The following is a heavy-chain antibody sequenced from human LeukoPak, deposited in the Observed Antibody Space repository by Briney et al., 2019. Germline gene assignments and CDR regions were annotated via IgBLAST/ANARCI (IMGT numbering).Heavy chain of an antibody. CDR2: IRYDSSNK. D-gene: IGHD2-21*01. Sequence: PGGSLRLSCAASGFTFSTYGMHWVRQAPGKGLEWVAFIRYDSSNKYYRDSVKGRFTISRDNSKNTLYLQMNSLRVEDTAVYYCAKFLPTHIVVANYYFDYWGQGTLVTVSS. V-gene: IGHV3-30*02. J-gene: IGHJ4*02. CDR3: AKFLPTHIVVANYYFDY. CDR1: GFTFSTYG.